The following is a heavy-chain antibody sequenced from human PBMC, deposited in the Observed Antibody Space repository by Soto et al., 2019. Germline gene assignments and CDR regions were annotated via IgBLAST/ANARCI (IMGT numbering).Heavy chain of an antibody. CDR1: GFTFSSYA. J-gene: IGHJ4*02. Sequence: EVQLVESGGGLVQPGGSLRLSCAASGFTFSSYAMHWVRQAPGKGLEYVSAISSNGGSTYYANSVKRRFTISRDNSKNKLYLQMGRLRDEDMAVYDCARQGSGTYYFDYWGQGTLVTVSS. CDR3: ARQGSGTYYFDY. V-gene: IGHV3-64*01. D-gene: IGHD2-2*01. CDR2: ISSNGGST.